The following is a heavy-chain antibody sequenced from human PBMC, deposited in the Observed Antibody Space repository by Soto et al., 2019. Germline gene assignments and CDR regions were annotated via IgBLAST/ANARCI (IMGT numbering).Heavy chain of an antibody. CDR1: GYTFTSYD. Sequence: ASVKVSCKASGYTFTSYDINWVRQATGQGLEWMGWMNPNSGNTGYAQKFQGRVTMTRNTSISTAYMELSSLRSEDTAVYYCARPPRGYCSSTSCYYYGMDVWGQGTTVTVSS. CDR3: ARPPRGYCSSTSCYYYGMDV. V-gene: IGHV1-8*01. CDR2: MNPNSGNT. J-gene: IGHJ6*02. D-gene: IGHD2-2*01.